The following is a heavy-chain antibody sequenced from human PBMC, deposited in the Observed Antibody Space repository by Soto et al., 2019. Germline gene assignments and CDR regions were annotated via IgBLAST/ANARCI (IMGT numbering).Heavy chain of an antibody. Sequence: PSETLSLTCTVSGGSIGSSSHYWGWIRQHPGKGLEWIGYIYYSGSTYYNPSLKSRVTISVDTSKNQFSLKLSSVTAADTAVYYCARSPAAATYYFDYWGQGTLVTVSS. J-gene: IGHJ4*02. CDR2: IYYSGST. V-gene: IGHV4-31*03. CDR1: GGSIGSSSHY. D-gene: IGHD2-2*01. CDR3: ARSPAAATYYFDY.